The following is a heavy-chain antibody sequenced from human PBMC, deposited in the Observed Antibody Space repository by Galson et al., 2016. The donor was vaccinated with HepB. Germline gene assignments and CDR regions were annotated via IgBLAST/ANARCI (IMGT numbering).Heavy chain of an antibody. CDR3: ARRALLPVTTSQGNFHYHHGMDV. D-gene: IGHD3-3*01. V-gene: IGHV4-59*12. Sequence: TLSLTCTVSGVSIDAYYWTWVRQPPGKGLEWIGHISYSGSTNRSPSLKSRVTMSVDKSTEQVFLTVSAVTAADTGVYYCARRALLPVTTSQGNFHYHHGMDVWGQGTTVAVSS. CDR1: GVSIDAYY. CDR2: ISYSGST. J-gene: IGHJ6*02.